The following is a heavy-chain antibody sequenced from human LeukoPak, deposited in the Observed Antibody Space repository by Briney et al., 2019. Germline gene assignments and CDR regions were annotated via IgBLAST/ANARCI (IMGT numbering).Heavy chain of an antibody. J-gene: IGHJ4*02. CDR2: ISSSGSII. V-gene: IGHV3-48*03. CDR1: GLTFGSYE. D-gene: IGHD2-21*01. CDR3: AIALIPADY. Sequence: GGSLRLSCAASGLTFGSYEMNRVRQAPGKGLEWVSYISSSGSIIYYADSVKGRFTISRDNAKNALYLQMNSLRAEDTAVYYCAIALIPADYWGQGTLVTVSS.